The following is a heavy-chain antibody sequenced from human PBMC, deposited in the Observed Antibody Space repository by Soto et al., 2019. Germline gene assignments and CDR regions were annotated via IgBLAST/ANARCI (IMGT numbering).Heavy chain of an antibody. Sequence: QVQLVQSGAEVKKPGSSVKVSCTASGGTFSSYTISWVRQAPGQGLEWMGRIIPIIGIANYAQQFQGRVTITADKSTSTAYMELSSLRSEDTAVYYCARVRQQLPEEDWGQGTLVTVSS. V-gene: IGHV1-69*02. CDR3: ARVRQQLPEED. J-gene: IGHJ4*02. CDR2: IIPIIGIA. CDR1: GGTFSSYT. D-gene: IGHD6-13*01.